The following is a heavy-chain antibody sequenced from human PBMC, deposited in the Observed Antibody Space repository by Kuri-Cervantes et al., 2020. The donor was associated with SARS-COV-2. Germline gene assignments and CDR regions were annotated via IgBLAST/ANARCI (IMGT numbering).Heavy chain of an antibody. CDR2: IYYTGSA. CDR1: GGSISTPGFY. V-gene: IGHV4-39*01. CDR3: ARRSHDNIIFDAFDI. Sequence: SETLSLTCTVSGGSISTPGFYWGWIRQPPGKGLGWIGSIYYTGSASYSPSLKSRLTISVDTSKNQFSLQLSSVTAADTAMYYCARRSHDNIIFDAFDIWGQGSVVTVSS. D-gene: IGHD3-22*01. J-gene: IGHJ3*02.